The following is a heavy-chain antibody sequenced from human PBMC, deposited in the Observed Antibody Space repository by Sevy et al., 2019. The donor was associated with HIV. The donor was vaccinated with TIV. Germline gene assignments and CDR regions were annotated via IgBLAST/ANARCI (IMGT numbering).Heavy chain of an antibody. J-gene: IGHJ5*02. CDR1: GYTFTGYY. Sequence: ASVKVSCKASGYTFTGYYMHWVRQAPGQGLEWMGRINPNSGGTNYAQKFQGRVTMTRDTSISTAYMGLGRLRSDDTAVYYCARESATDFWSGYYTGGYWFDPWGQGTLVTVSS. CDR3: ARESATDFWSGYYTGGYWFDP. V-gene: IGHV1-2*06. CDR2: INPNSGGT. D-gene: IGHD3-3*01.